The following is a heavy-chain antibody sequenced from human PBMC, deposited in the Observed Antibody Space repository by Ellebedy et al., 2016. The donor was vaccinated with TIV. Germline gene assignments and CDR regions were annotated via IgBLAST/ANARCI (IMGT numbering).Heavy chain of an antibody. CDR3: ARDISQEHCGGDCYSFDY. D-gene: IGHD2-21*02. V-gene: IGHV3-33*01. J-gene: IGHJ4*02. Sequence: GGSLRLSCAASGSPFSNFGLHWVRQAPGKGLEWVAFIWFDGSEKYYADSVQGRFTVSRDNSKRTLYLQMNSLGAEETAVYYFARDISQEHCGGDCYSFDYWGQGTLVTVSS. CDR2: IWFDGSEK. CDR1: GSPFSNFG.